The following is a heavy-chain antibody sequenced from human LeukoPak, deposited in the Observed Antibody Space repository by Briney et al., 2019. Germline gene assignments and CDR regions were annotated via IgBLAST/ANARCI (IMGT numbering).Heavy chain of an antibody. CDR1: GLTFTTHG. V-gene: IGHV3-33*05. J-gene: IGHJ5*01. CDR3: ARDRAVSWLDS. D-gene: IGHD3-10*01. Sequence: GGSLRLSCAASGLTFTTHGFHWVRQAPGRGLEWLTFISLDGSRKSYADSVKGRFTFSRDDSKNTLYLEMNSLRAEDTASYYCARDRAVSWLDSWGLGTLVTVSS. CDR2: ISLDGSRK.